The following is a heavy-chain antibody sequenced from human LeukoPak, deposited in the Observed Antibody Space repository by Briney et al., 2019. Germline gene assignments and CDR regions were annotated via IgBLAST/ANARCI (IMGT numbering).Heavy chain of an antibody. CDR2: IYSGGST. J-gene: IGHJ4*02. CDR3: ARVWDSYFDY. V-gene: IGHV3-53*01. D-gene: IGHD1-26*01. Sequence: PGGSLRLSCAASGFTVSSNYMSWVRQAPGMGLEWVSVIYSGGSTYYADSVKGRFTISRDNSKNTLYLQMNSLRAEDTAVYYCARVWDSYFDYWGQGTLVTVSS. CDR1: GFTVSSNY.